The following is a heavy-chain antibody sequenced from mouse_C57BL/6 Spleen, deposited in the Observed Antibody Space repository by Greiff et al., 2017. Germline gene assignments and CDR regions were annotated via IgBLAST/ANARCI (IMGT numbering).Heavy chain of an antibody. Sequence: EVKVVESGGGLVKPGGSLKLSCAASGFTFSSYAMSWVRQTPEKRLEWVATLSDGGSYTYYPDNVKGRFTISRDNAKNNLYLQMSHLKSEDTAMYYCARDRGALDYWGQGTTLTVSS. V-gene: IGHV5-4*01. J-gene: IGHJ2*01. D-gene: IGHD3-3*01. CDR3: ARDRGALDY. CDR2: LSDGGSYT. CDR1: GFTFSSYA.